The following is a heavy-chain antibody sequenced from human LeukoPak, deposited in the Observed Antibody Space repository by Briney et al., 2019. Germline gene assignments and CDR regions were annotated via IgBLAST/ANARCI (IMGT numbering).Heavy chain of an antibody. J-gene: IGHJ4*02. V-gene: IGHV3-23*01. CDR3: AKGLAAAGFPYYFDY. Sequence: GGSLRLSCAASGFTFSSYAMSWVRQAPGKGLEWVSAISGSGGSTYYADSVRGRFTISRDNSKNTLYLQMNSLRAEDTAVYYCAKGLAAAGFPYYFDYWGQGTLVTVSS. CDR1: GFTFSSYA. D-gene: IGHD6-13*01. CDR2: ISGSGGST.